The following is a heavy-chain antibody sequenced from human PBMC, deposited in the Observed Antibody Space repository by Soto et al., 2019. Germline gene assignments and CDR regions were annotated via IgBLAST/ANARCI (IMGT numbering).Heavy chain of an antibody. D-gene: IGHD3-10*01. CDR2: IIPIFGTA. J-gene: IGHJ5*02. CDR3: ARVVRGVFTHTNWFDP. CDR1: GGTFSSYA. V-gene: IGHV1-69*13. Sequence: GASVKVSCKASGGTFSSYAISWVRQAPGQGLEWMGGIIPIFGTANYAQKFQGRVTITADESTSTAYMELSSLRSEDTAVYYCARVVRGVFTHTNWFDPWGQGTLVTVSS.